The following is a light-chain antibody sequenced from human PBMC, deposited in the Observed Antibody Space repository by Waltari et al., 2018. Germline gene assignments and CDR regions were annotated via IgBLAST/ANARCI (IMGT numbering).Light chain of an antibody. CDR2: DAS. CDR3: EQYDHLPA. J-gene: IGKJ4*01. CDR1: QDISNY. Sequence: DIKVTQSPSSLSASGGDRVTITCQASQDISNYLNWYQQKPGKAPTLLIYDASNLETGVPSRFSGSGSGTDFTLTITNLQPEDIATYYCEQYDHLPAFGGGTRVDFK. V-gene: IGKV1-33*01.